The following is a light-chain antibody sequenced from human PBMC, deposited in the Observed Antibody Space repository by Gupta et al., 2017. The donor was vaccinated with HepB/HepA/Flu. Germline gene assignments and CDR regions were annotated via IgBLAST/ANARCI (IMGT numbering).Light chain of an antibody. J-gene: IGLJ2*01. CDR3: QSAESSCTYPVV. V-gene: IGLV3-25*03. CDR2: KDS. CDR1: ALPKQY. Sequence: SSALTQPPSVSVSPGQKARITCSGDALPKQYAYWYQQKPVQAPVLVIYKDSERPSGIPERFSGSSSGTTVTLTISGVQAEDEADYYCQSAESSCTYPVVFGGGTKLTVL.